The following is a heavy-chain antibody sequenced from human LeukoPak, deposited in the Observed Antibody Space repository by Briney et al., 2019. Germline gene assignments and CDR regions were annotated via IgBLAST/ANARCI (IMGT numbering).Heavy chain of an antibody. CDR3: ARGAFYDY. CDR1: GFTFSSYG. V-gene: IGHV3-30*03. CDR2: ISYDGSNE. D-gene: IGHD2/OR15-2a*01. Sequence: GGSLRLSCAASGFTFSSYGMHWVRQAPGKGLEWVAVISYDGSNEYYADSVKGRFTISRDNSKNTLYLQMNSLRAADTAVYFCARGAFYDYWGQGTLVTVSS. J-gene: IGHJ4*02.